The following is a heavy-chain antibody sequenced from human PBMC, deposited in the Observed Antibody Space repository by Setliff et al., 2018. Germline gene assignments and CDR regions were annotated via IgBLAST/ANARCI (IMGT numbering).Heavy chain of an antibody. J-gene: IGHJ3*02. V-gene: IGHV1-46*03. D-gene: IGHD3-3*01. CDR1: GYTFTNYY. CDR3: ARDRFYNSWSGTSITAPHDAFDI. Sequence: ASVKVSCKASGYTFTNYYINWVRQAPGQGLEWMGIINPSGGLTKYAQKFQGRVTMTSDTSTNTVYLEVSSLRSEDTAVCFCARDRFYNSWSGTSITAPHDAFDIWGQGTMVTVSS. CDR2: INPSGGLT.